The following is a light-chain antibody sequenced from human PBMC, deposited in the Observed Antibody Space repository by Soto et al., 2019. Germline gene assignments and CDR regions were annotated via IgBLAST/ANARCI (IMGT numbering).Light chain of an antibody. J-gene: IGKJ2*01. CDR2: LGS. CDR3: MEALERPYT. Sequence: DIVMTQSPLSLPVTPGEPASISCRSSQSLLDSYGSNYLDWYLQKPGQSPQLLIYLGSKRASGVPARLIASRAGTDFTLRISRVEAEDVGLYFCMEALERPYTFGQVTKLEIK. CDR1: QSLLDSYGSNY. V-gene: IGKV2-28*01.